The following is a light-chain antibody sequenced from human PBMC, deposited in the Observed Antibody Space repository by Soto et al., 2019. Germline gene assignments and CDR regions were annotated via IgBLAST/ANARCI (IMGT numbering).Light chain of an antibody. CDR3: HKYNSYRTWA. V-gene: IGKV1-5*01. CDR1: QSISSW. CDR2: DAS. J-gene: IGKJ1*01. Sequence: DIQMTHSPSTLSASVGDRVTITCRASQSISSWLAWYQQKPGKAPKLLIYDASSLESGVPSRFSGRGSGTEFTLTISSLQPDDFATYYCHKYNSYRTWAFGQVNKVEIX.